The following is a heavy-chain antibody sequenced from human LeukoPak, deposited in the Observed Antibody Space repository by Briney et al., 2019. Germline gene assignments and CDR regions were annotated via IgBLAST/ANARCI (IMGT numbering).Heavy chain of an antibody. Sequence: GGSLRLSCAASGFSFSSYAMSWVRQAPGKGLEWVSSISGSGDNTYYAESVKGRFTISRDNSKNTLFLQMNSLRAEYTAVYYCAKDLAITGTPAFDYWGQGTLVTVSS. CDR1: GFSFSSYA. V-gene: IGHV3-23*01. D-gene: IGHD1-20*01. J-gene: IGHJ4*02. CDR3: AKDLAITGTPAFDY. CDR2: ISGSGDNT.